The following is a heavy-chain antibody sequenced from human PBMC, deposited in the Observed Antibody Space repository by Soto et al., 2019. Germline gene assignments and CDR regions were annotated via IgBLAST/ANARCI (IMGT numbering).Heavy chain of an antibody. CDR3: ATGDYGDYDYYYGMDV. V-gene: IGHV1-69*13. D-gene: IGHD4-17*01. CDR1: GGTFSSYA. J-gene: IGHJ6*02. CDR2: IIPIFGTT. Sequence: SVKVSCKASGGTFSSYAISWVRQAPGQGLEWMGGIIPIFGTTNYAQKFQGRVTITADESTSTAYMELSSLRSEDTAVYYCATGDYGDYDYYYGMDVWGQGTTVTVSS.